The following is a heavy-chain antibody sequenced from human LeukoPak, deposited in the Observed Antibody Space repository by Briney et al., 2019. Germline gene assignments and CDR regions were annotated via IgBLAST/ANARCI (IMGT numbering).Heavy chain of an antibody. J-gene: IGHJ4*02. CDR2: ISAYNGNT. Sequence: GASVKVSCKASGYTFTSHGISWVRQAPGQGLEWMGWISAYNGNTNYAQKLQGRVTMTTDTSTSTAYMELRSLRSDDTAVYYCARDNLQAAAGPSFDYWGQGTLVTVSS. CDR3: ARDNLQAAAGPSFDY. D-gene: IGHD6-13*01. CDR1: GYTFTSHG. V-gene: IGHV1-18*01.